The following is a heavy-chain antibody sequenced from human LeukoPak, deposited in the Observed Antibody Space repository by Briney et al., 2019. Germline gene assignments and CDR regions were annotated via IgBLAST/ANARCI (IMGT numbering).Heavy chain of an antibody. D-gene: IGHD3-10*01. V-gene: IGHV3-64D*06. CDR2: ISSSGGST. Sequence: GGSLRLSCSASGFTFSSYAMHWVRQAPGKGLEYVSAISSSGGSTYYADSVKGRFTISRDNSKNTLYLQMSSLRAEDTAVYYCAASGGSYGSGSYHYWGQGTLVTVSS. CDR1: GFTFSSYA. CDR3: AASGGSYGSGSYHY. J-gene: IGHJ4*02.